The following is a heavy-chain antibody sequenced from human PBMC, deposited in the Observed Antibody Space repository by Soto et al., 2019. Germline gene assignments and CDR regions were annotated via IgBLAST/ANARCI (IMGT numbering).Heavy chain of an antibody. CDR3: ARVYDFWSGYYTRFAFDI. Sequence: SQTLSLTCVISGDSVSSNSAAWNWIRQSPSRGLEWLGRTYYRSKWYNDYAVSVKSRITINPDTSKNQFSLQLNSVTPEDTAVYYCARVYDFWSGYYTRFAFDIWGQGTMVTVSS. V-gene: IGHV6-1*01. D-gene: IGHD3-3*01. CDR2: TYYRSKWYN. J-gene: IGHJ3*02. CDR1: GDSVSSNSAA.